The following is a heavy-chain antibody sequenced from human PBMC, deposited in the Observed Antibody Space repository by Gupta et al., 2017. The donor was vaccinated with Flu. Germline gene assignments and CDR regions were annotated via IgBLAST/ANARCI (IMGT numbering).Heavy chain of an antibody. Sequence: QLQLQESGPGLVKPSETLSLTCTVSGGSISSSSYYWGWIRQPPGKGLEWIGSIYYSGSTYYNPSLKSRVTISVDTSKNQFSLKLSSVTAADTAVYYCARPSMSNWSGSYSDDYWGQGTLVTVSS. V-gene: IGHV4-39*01. CDR3: ARPSMSNWSGSYSDDY. CDR2: IYYSGST. CDR1: GGSISSSSYY. J-gene: IGHJ4*02. D-gene: IGHD1-26*01.